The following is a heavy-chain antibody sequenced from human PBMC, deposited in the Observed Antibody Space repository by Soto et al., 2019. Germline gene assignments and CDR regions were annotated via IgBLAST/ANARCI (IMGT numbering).Heavy chain of an antibody. Sequence: PSETLSLTCAVYGRSLSEYGWGWIRQSPDKGLERIGEVDHNGSPSYSPSFKSRVTISLDTSKNQFSLRLYSVTAADTAMYYCARVSDSWGQGTPVTVSS. CDR1: GRSLSEYG. CDR2: VDHNGSP. CDR3: ARVSDS. V-gene: IGHV4-34*01. J-gene: IGHJ4*02.